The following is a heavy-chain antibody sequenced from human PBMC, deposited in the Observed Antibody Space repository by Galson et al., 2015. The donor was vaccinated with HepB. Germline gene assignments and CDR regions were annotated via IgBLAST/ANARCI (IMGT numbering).Heavy chain of an antibody. J-gene: IGHJ6*02. CDR1: GYNFTSYW. V-gene: IGHV5-10-1*01. CDR2: IDPSDSFS. Sequence: QSGAEVKKPGESLRISCKGSGYNFTSYWISWVRQMPGKGLEWMGRIDPSDSFSHFSPSFQGHVTISADKSINTAFLQWSSLKASDTSIYYCARPPSESSGCAYYGMDVWGQGTTVIVSS. CDR3: ARPPSESSGCAYYGMDV. D-gene: IGHD3-22*01.